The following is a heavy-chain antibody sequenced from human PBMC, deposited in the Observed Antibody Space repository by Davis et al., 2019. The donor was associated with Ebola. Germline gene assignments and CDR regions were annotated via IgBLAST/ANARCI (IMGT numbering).Heavy chain of an antibody. CDR1: GFTFSTYG. D-gene: IGHD5-24*01. V-gene: IGHV3-30*03. Sequence: GGSLRLSCAASGFTFSTYGMHWVRQAPGKGLEWVAVISYDGSNKYYADSVKGRFTISRDISKNTVYLQMSSLRAEDTAVYYWAGGDGYNFWDHWGQGILVTVSS. CDR2: ISYDGSNK. J-gene: IGHJ4*02. CDR3: AGGDGYNFWDH.